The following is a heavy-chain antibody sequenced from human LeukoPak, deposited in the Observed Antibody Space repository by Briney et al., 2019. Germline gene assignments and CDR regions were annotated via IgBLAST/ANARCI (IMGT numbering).Heavy chain of an antibody. J-gene: IGHJ4*02. CDR2: INSDGTTT. CDR1: GFTSSSYW. V-gene: IGHV3-74*01. CDR3: SRAPFDY. Sequence: GGSLRHSCAASGFTSSSYWMHWVRQAPGKGLVWVSRINSDGTTTTYADSVKGRFTISRDNAKNTLYLQMNSLRAEDTAVYYCSRAPFDYWGQGTLVTVSS.